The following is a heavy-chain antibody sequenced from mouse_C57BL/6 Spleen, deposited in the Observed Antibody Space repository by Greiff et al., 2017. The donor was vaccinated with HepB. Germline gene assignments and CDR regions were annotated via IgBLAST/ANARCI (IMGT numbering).Heavy chain of an antibody. CDR1: GYTFTDYY. Sequence: EVKLQQSGPVLVKPGASVKMSCKASGYTFTDYYMNWVKQSHGKSLEWIGVINPYNGGTSYNQKFKGKATLTVDKSSSTAYMELNSLTSEDSAVYYCARRGGYEGFAYWGQGTLVTVSA. CDR3: ARRGGYEGFAY. CDR2: INPYNGGT. V-gene: IGHV1-19*01. J-gene: IGHJ3*01. D-gene: IGHD2-2*01.